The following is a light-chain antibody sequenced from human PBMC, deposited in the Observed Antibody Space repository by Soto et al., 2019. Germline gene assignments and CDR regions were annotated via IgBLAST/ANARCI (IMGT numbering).Light chain of an antibody. Sequence: EIALTQSPATLSLSPGERATLSCRASHSVSRYLAWYQQKPGQAPRLLIYDTSNRATGIPARFSGSGSGTDFTLTISSLEPEDFAVYYCQQRSNWPWTFGGGTKVEIK. J-gene: IGKJ4*01. CDR2: DTS. CDR1: HSVSRY. CDR3: QQRSNWPWT. V-gene: IGKV3-11*01.